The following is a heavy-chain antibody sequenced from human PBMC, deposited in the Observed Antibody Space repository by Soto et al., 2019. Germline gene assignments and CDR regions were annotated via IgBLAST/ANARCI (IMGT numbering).Heavy chain of an antibody. CDR1: GGSFRGSY. CDR3: ARGRYYDSSGYYYLDY. Sequence: SETLSLTWAVYGGSFRGSYWTWIRKPPGKGLEGIGEINHRGSTNYNPSLKSRVTISVDTSKNQFPLKLSSVTAADTAVYYCARGRYYDSSGYYYLDYWGQGTLVTVSS. J-gene: IGHJ4*02. V-gene: IGHV4-34*01. CDR2: INHRGST. D-gene: IGHD3-22*01.